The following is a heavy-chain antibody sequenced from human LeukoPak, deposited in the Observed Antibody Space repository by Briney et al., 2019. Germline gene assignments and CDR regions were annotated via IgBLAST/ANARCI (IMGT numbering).Heavy chain of an antibody. J-gene: IGHJ3*02. V-gene: IGHV3-53*01. Sequence: GGSLRLSCAASGFTVRSNYMSWVRQAPGKGLEWVSLISTGGSTHYADSVKGRFTISRDNSRNTLYLQMNSLRAEDTAVYYCARYCSSTSCDSPDAFDIWGQGTMVTVSS. D-gene: IGHD2-2*02. CDR3: ARYCSSTSCDSPDAFDI. CDR2: ISTGGST. CDR1: GFTVRSNY.